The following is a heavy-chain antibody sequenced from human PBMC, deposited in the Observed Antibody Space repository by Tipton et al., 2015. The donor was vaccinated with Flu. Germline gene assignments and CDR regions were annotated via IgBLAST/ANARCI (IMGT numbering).Heavy chain of an antibody. CDR1: GFTFDDYA. D-gene: IGHD2-15*01. Sequence: SLRLSCAASGFTFDDYAMHWVRQAPGKGLEWVSGISWNSGSIGYADSVKGRFTISRDNAKNSLYLQMNSLRAEDTALYYCAKDKAYWPYYYMDVWGKGTTVTVSS. J-gene: IGHJ6*03. V-gene: IGHV3-9*01. CDR2: ISWNSGSI. CDR3: AKDKAYWPYYYMDV.